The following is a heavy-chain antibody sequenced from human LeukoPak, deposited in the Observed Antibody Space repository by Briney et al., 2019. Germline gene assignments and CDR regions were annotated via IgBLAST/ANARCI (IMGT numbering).Heavy chain of an antibody. CDR1: GYNFAIYQ. V-gene: IGHV1-46*01. CDR3: ARADSSGWSGSYYFDY. J-gene: IGHJ4*02. Sequence: PVASVKVSCKTSGYNFAIYQMHWVRQAPGQGLEWMGIVNPSDGSTSYPQKFQGRVTMTRDTSTSTVYMELSSLRSDDTAVYYCARADSSGWSGSYYFDYWGQGTLVTVSS. CDR2: VNPSDGST. D-gene: IGHD6-19*01.